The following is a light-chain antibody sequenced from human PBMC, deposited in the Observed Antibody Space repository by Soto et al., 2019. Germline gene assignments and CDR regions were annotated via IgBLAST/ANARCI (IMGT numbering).Light chain of an antibody. V-gene: IGLV2-14*01. J-gene: IGLJ1*01. CDR3: SSYTSSSTPYV. CDR2: EVS. Sequence: QSVLTQPASVSGSPGQSITISCTGTSSDVGGYNYVSWYQQHPGKAPKLMIYEVSNRPSGVSNRFSGSKSGNTASLTISGLQAGDEADYYCSSYTSSSTPYVFGTGTKGTVL. CDR1: SSDVGGYNY.